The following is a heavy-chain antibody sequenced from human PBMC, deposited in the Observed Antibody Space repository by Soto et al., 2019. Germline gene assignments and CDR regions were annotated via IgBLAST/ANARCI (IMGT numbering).Heavy chain of an antibody. J-gene: IGHJ4*02. CDR2: IYYSGST. CDR1: GSSISPYY. D-gene: IGHD4-17*01. V-gene: IGHV4-59*01. CDR3: SRVGGYYGDYPNFDY. Sequence: SETLSLTCIVSGSSISPYYWTWIRQPQGKGLEWIGNIYYSGSTNYNPSLKSRVTISVDTSKKQFSLKLTSVTAADTAVYYCSRVGGYYGDYPNFDYWGQGTRVTVSS.